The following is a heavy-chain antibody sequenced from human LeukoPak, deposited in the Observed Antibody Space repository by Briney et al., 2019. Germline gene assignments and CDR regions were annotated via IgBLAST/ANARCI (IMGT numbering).Heavy chain of an antibody. J-gene: IGHJ4*02. V-gene: IGHV4-59*12. D-gene: IGHD2-15*01. CDR1: GGSISSYY. Sequence: PSETLSLTCTVSGGSISSYYWSWIRQPPGKGLEWIGYIYYSGSTNYNPSLKSRVTISVDTSKNQFPLKLSSVTAADTAVYYCARDAGPGWLTAIDYWGQGTLVTVSS. CDR3: ARDAGPGWLTAIDY. CDR2: IYYSGST.